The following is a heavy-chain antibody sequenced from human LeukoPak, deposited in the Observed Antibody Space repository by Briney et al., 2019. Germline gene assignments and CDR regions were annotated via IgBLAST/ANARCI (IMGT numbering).Heavy chain of an antibody. J-gene: IGHJ4*02. Sequence: SETLSLTCTVSGGPISSSSYYWGWIRQPPGKGLEWIGSIYYSGSTYYNPSLKSRVTISVDTSKNQFSLKPSSVTAADTAVYYCARDARQGYSYGPTLFDYWGQGTLVTVSS. CDR1: GGPISSSSYY. D-gene: IGHD5-18*01. V-gene: IGHV4-39*07. CDR3: ARDARQGYSYGPTLFDY. CDR2: IYYSGST.